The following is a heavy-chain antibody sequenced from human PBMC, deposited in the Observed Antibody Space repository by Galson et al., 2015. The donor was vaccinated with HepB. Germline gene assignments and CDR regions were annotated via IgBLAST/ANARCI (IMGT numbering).Heavy chain of an antibody. D-gene: IGHD4-23*01. CDR1: GFTFTSYS. Sequence: SLRLSCAASGFTFTSYSMNWVRQAPGKGLEWVSSISSSSKYKYYADSVKGRFTISRDNAKNSLYLQMNSLRAEDTAVYYCARGAHYGGNSVWDYWGQGTLVTVSS. V-gene: IGHV3-21*01. CDR2: ISSSSKYK. CDR3: ARGAHYGGNSVWDY. J-gene: IGHJ4*02.